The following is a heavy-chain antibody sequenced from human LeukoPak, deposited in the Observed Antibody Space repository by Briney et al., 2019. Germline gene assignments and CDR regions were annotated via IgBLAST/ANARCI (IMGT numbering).Heavy chain of an antibody. CDR1: GFTFSSYA. V-gene: IGHV3-23*01. D-gene: IGHD1-7*01. Sequence: PGGSLRLSCAASGFTFSSYAMSWVRQAPGKGLEWVSAISGSGGSTYYADSVKGRFTISRDNSKNTLYLQMNSLRAEDTAVYYCAKDPGQKLLELYYYGMDVWGQGTTVTVSS. CDR3: AKDPGQKLLELYYYGMDV. CDR2: ISGSGGST. J-gene: IGHJ6*02.